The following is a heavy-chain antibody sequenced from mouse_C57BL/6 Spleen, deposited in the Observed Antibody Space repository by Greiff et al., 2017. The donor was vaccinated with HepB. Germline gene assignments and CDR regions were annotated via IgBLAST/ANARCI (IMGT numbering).Heavy chain of an antibody. D-gene: IGHD1-1*01. CDR3: TRNYGSSYDFDY. CDR1: GYTFTDYE. CDR2: IDPATGGT. V-gene: IGHV1-15*01. Sequence: QVHVKQSGAELVRPGASVTLSCKASGYTFTDYEMHWVKQTPVHGLEWIGAIDPATGGTAYNQKFKGKAILTADKSSSTAYRELRSLTSEDSAVYYCTRNYGSSYDFDYWGQGTTLTVSS. J-gene: IGHJ2*01.